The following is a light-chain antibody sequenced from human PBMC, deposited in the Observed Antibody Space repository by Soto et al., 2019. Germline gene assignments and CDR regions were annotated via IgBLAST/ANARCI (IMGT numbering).Light chain of an antibody. V-gene: IGKV3-20*01. CDR1: QSVSNNY. Sequence: EIVLTHSPGTLSLSLGEIATLSCRASQSVSNNYLAWYQQKPGQAPRLLVYGASNRATGIPDRFSGSGSGTDFTLTISRLEPEDFAVYYCQQYGSSPPTFGQATKVDIK. CDR2: GAS. J-gene: IGKJ1*01. CDR3: QQYGSSPPT.